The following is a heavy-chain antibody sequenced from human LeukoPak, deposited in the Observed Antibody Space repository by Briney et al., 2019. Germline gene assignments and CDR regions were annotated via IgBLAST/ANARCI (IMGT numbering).Heavy chain of an antibody. CDR2: IYYSGST. J-gene: IGHJ4*02. Sequence: SETLSLTCTVSGGSISSYYWSWIRQPPGKGLEWIGYIYYSGSTNYNPSLESRVTISVDTSKNQFSLKLSSVTAADTAVYYCAREGIAAAGVDYWGQGTLVTVSS. CDR3: AREGIAAAGVDY. D-gene: IGHD6-13*01. CDR1: GGSISSYY. V-gene: IGHV4-59*12.